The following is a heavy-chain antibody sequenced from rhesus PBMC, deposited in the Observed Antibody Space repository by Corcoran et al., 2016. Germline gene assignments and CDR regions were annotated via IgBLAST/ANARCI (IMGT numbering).Heavy chain of an antibody. J-gene: IGHJ4*01. CDR2: STYGGDT. CDR3: ARGENQATLDY. V-gene: IGHV4-122*02. Sequence: QAQLQESGPGLVKPSETLSLTCAVSGGSISSGYYYWSWIRQPPGKGLEWIGYSTYGGDTSCNPSLESRVTISKDTSKNQFSLRLSSVTAADTAVYYCARGENQATLDYWGQGVLVTVSS. CDR1: GGSISSGYYY.